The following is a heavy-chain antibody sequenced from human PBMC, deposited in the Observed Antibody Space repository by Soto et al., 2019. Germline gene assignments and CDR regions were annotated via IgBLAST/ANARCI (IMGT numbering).Heavy chain of an antibody. CDR1: GFTFSSYW. J-gene: IGHJ4*02. Sequence: GGSLRLSCAASGFTFSSYWMHWVRQAPGKGLVWVSRINSDGSSTSYADSVKGRFTISRDNAKNTLYLQMNSLRAEDTAVYYCARVTIFGVVTPLFDYWGQGTLVTVSS. D-gene: IGHD3-3*01. CDR2: INSDGSST. V-gene: IGHV3-74*01. CDR3: ARVTIFGVVTPLFDY.